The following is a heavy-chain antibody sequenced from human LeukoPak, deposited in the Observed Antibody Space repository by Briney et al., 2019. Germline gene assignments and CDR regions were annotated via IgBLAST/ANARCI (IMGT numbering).Heavy chain of an antibody. Sequence: GGSLRLSCAASGFTFSSYAMTWVRQAPGNGLEWVSAISGSGGSTYYADSVKGRFTISRDNAKKSLYLQMNSLRAEDTAVYYCAGPMGPTAIFGFDYWGQGILVTVSS. D-gene: IGHD2-2*01. CDR2: ISGSGGST. J-gene: IGHJ4*02. CDR3: AGPMGPTAIFGFDY. V-gene: IGHV3-23*01. CDR1: GFTFSSYA.